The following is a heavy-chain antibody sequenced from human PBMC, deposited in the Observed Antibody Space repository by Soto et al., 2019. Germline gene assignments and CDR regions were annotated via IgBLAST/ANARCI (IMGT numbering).Heavy chain of an antibody. CDR3: AKVRDYYDSSGHYYTDAFDI. CDR1: GFTFSNYA. D-gene: IGHD3-22*01. Sequence: GGSLRLSCAASGFTFSNYAMSWVRQGPGKGLEWVSGISGSGDTTYYADSVKGRFTNSRDNSKNTLHLQMNSLRDEDTALFYCAKVRDYYDSSGHYYTDAFDIWGQGPMLTVS. CDR2: ISGSGDTT. J-gene: IGHJ3*02. V-gene: IGHV3-23*01.